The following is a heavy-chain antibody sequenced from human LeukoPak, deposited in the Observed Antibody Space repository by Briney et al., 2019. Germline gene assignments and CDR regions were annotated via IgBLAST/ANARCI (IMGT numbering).Heavy chain of an antibody. Sequence: PGGSLRLSCAASGFXFNTYAIHWVRQAPGKGLEWVAVISYDGSNEYYADSVKGRFTVSRDDSKNTLYLQMNSLRAEDTAVYYGFDYWGQGTLVTVSP. J-gene: IGHJ4*02. V-gene: IGHV3-30-3*01. CDR1: GFXFNTYA. CDR2: ISYDGSNE. CDR3: FDY.